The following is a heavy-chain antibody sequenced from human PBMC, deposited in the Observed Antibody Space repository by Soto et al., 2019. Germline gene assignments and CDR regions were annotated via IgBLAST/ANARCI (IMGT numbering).Heavy chain of an antibody. Sequence: VRIKQPPGQGLQWIGNVYSTGSTFSHPSLTSRVFISMDTSKNKFSLRLTSVTAADTAVYYCARSHYTFRHLIGNWGQ. D-gene: IGHD3-10*01. J-gene: IGHJ1*01. V-gene: IGHV4-39*01. CDR3: ARSHYTFRHLIGN. CDR2: VYSTGST.